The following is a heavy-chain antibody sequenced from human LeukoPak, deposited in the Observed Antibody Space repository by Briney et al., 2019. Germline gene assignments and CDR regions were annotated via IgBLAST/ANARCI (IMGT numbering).Heavy chain of an antibody. CDR2: INHSGNT. D-gene: IGHD5-24*01. CDR3: ARVDGDGYNIPDY. J-gene: IGHJ4*02. Sequence: SQTLSLTCTVSGGSISSGGYYWSWIRQPPGKGLEWIGEINHSGNTNYNPSLKSRVTISVDTSKNQFSLKLSSVTAADTAVYYCARVDGDGYNIPDYWGQGTLVTVSS. V-gene: IGHV4-30-2*01. CDR1: GGSISSGGYY.